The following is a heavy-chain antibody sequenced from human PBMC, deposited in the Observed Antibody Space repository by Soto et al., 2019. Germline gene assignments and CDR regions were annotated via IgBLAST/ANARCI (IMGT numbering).Heavy chain of an antibody. V-gene: IGHV1-8*01. J-gene: IGHJ4*02. CDR3: ARVYCSGGSCYSIDY. CDR2: INAGNGNT. D-gene: IGHD2-15*01. Sequence: ASVKVSCKASGYTFTSYDINWVRQATGQGLEWMGWINAGNGNTKYSQKFQGRVTMTRDTSTSTVYMELSSLRSEDTAVYYCARVYCSGGSCYSIDYWAQGTLVTVSS. CDR1: GYTFTSYD.